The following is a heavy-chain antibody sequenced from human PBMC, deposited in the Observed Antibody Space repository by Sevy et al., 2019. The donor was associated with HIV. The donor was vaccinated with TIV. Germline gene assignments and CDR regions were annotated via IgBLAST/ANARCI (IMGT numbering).Heavy chain of an antibody. CDR3: ATPSIAARLPFDY. V-gene: IGHV1-24*01. J-gene: IGHJ4*02. CDR1: GYTLTELS. D-gene: IGHD6-6*01. Sequence: ASVKVSCKVYGYTLTELSMHWVRQAPGKGLEWMGGFDPEDGETIYAQKFQGRVTMTEDTSTDTAYMELSSLRSEDTAVYYCATPSIAARLPFDYWGQGTLVTVSS. CDR2: FDPEDGET.